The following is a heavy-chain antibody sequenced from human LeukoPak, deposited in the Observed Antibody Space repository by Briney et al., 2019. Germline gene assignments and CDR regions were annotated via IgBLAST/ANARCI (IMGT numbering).Heavy chain of an antibody. D-gene: IGHD3-10*01. CDR2: ISPNSGGT. V-gene: IGHV1-2*02. CDR3: ARDLSPLWFGELWGFDY. Sequence: ASVTVSCKASGYAFTDYYMHWVRQAPGQGLEWMGWISPNSGGTNYAQKFQGRVTMTRDTSISTAYMELSRLRSDDTAIYYCARDLSPLWFGELWGFDYWGQGTLVTVSS. J-gene: IGHJ4*02. CDR1: GYAFTDYY.